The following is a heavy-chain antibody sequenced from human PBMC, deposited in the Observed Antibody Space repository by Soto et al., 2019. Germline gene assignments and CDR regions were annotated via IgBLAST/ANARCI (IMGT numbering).Heavy chain of an antibody. D-gene: IGHD3-9*01. J-gene: IGHJ3*01. CDR1: GFKFDDYA. CDR3: AQDIYDILTGYSRGDGLDL. CDR2: ISWKSGSM. Sequence: EVQLVESGGDLVQPGRSLRLACTASGFKFDDYAMHWVRQAPGKGLEWVSGISWKSGSMNYADSVKGRFTISRDNAKNSLYLQMNSLRSEDTALYYCAQDIYDILTGYSRGDGLDLWGHGTMVTVSS. V-gene: IGHV3-9*01.